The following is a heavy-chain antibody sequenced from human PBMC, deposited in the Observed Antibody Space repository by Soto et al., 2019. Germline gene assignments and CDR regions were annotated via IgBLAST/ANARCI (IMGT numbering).Heavy chain of an antibody. Sequence: PGGSLRLSCAASGCPFSSSDMHWVRQVPGKGLEWVSAIGAGGDTYYPDSVKGRFTISRENAKNSLYLQMNSLRDEDTAVYFCAREGRSSTWYDWYFDLWGRGTLVTVSS. D-gene: IGHD6-13*01. V-gene: IGHV3-13*01. J-gene: IGHJ2*01. CDR1: GCPFSSSD. CDR2: IGAGGDT. CDR3: AREGRSSTWYDWYFDL.